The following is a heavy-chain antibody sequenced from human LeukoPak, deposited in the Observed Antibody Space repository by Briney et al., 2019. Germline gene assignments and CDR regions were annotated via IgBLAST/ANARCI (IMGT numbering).Heavy chain of an antibody. CDR3: ARAMRSGYDY. V-gene: IGHV3-48*02. J-gene: IGHJ4*02. CDR1: GFXFSSYG. D-gene: IGHD5-12*01. Sequence: PGGSLRLSCAASGFXFSSYGINWLRQAPGKRLEWVSYISSSSDSIYYADSVKGRFTISRDNAENSLYLQMNSLRDEDTAVYYCARAMRSGYDYWGQGTLVTVSS. CDR2: ISSSSDSI.